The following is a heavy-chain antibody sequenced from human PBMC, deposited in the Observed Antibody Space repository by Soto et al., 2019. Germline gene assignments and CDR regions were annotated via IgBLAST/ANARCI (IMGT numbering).Heavy chain of an antibody. CDR1: GGSISSSNW. D-gene: IGHD1-26*01. Sequence: QVQLQESGPGLVKPSGTLSLTCAVSGGSISSSNWWSWVRQPPGKGLEWIGEIYHSGSTNYNPSLKSRVTISVDRSKTQFSLKLSSVTAADTAVYYCARAGYSGSYWNYFDYWGQGTLVTVSS. CDR2: IYHSGST. V-gene: IGHV4-4*02. CDR3: ARAGYSGSYWNYFDY. J-gene: IGHJ4*02.